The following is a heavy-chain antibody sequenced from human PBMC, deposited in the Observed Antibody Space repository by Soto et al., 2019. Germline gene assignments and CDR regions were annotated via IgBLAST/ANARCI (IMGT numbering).Heavy chain of an antibody. J-gene: IGHJ4*02. CDR2: IAVGSGYT. V-gene: IGHV1-58*01. CDR1: GFTFTSSA. D-gene: IGHD2-8*01. Sequence: SVKVSCKASGFTFTSSAFQWVRQARGQRLEWIGWIAVGSGYTNYAQRVQDRVTLTRDMSTATTYMELSRLTSEDTAIYYCAADATAWQQMVPSDYWGQGTLVTVSS. CDR3: AADATAWQQMVPSDY.